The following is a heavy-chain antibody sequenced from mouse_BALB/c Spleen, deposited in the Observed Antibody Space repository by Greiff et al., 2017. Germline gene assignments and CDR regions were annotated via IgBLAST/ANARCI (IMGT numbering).Heavy chain of an antibody. J-gene: IGHJ2*01. CDR2: INSNGGST. Sequence: EVQRVESGGGLVKLGGSLKLSCAASGFTFSSYYMSWVRQTPEKRLELVAAINSNGGSTYYPDTVKGRFTISRDNAKNTLYLQMSSLKSEDTALYYCARHGVTTVVDYFDYWGQGTTLTVSS. CDR1: GFTFSSYY. D-gene: IGHD1-1*01. V-gene: IGHV5-6-2*01. CDR3: ARHGVTTVVDYFDY.